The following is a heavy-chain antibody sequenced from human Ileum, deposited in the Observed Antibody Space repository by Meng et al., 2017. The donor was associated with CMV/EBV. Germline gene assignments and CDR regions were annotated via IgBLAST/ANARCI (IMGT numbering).Heavy chain of an antibody. D-gene: IGHD5-18*01. Sequence: SVKVSCKASGGTFSSYAISWVRQAPGQGLEWMGGIIPIFGTANYAQKFQGRVTITTDESTSTAYMELSSLRSEDTAVYYCARVKPETGDTAMVGHVDYWGQRTLVTVSS. V-gene: IGHV1-69*05. CDR1: GGTFSSYA. J-gene: IGHJ4*02. CDR2: IIPIFGTA. CDR3: ARVKPETGDTAMVGHVDY.